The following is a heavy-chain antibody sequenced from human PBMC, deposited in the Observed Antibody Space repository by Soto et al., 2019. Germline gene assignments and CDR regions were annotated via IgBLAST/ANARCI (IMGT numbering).Heavy chain of an antibody. D-gene: IGHD6-19*01. V-gene: IGHV1-8*01. Sequence: QVQLVQSGAEVKKPGASVKVSCKASGYTFTSYDINWVRQATGQGLEWMGWMNPNSGNTGYAQKFQGRVTMNRNTSIITAYMELSSLRSEDTAVYYCARLSSGRLSADYWGQGTLVTFSS. CDR1: GYTFTSYD. J-gene: IGHJ4*02. CDR3: ARLSSGRLSADY. CDR2: MNPNSGNT.